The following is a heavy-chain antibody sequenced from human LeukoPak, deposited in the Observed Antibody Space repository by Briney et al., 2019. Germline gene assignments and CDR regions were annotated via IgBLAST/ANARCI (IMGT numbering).Heavy chain of an antibody. V-gene: IGHV4-38-2*01. D-gene: IGHD3-3*01. J-gene: IGHJ4*02. CDR2: IYHSGST. CDR1: GYSISSGYY. CDR3: ARGWGVVITFDY. Sequence: PSETLSLTCAVSGYSISSGYYWGWIRQPPGKGLEWIGSIYHSGSTNYNPSLKSRVTISVDTSKNQFSLKLSSVTAADTAVYYCARGWGVVITFDYWGQGTLVTVSS.